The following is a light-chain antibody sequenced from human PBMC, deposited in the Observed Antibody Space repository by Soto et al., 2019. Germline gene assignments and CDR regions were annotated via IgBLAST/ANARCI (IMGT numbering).Light chain of an antibody. CDR1: SSDVGGYNY. J-gene: IGLJ1*01. CDR2: DVS. V-gene: IGLV2-14*01. CDR3: SSYTSSSTPYV. Sequence: QSVLTQPASVSGSPGQSITISCTGTSSDVGGYNYVSWYQQHPGKAPKLMIYDVSSRPSGVSNRFSGAKSGNTASLTISGLQTEDEADYYCSSYTSSSTPYVSGTGTKLTVL.